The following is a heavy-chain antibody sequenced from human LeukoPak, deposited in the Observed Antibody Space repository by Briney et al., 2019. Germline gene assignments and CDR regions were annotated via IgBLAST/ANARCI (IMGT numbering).Heavy chain of an antibody. CDR2: IKTDGSST. CDR1: GFTFSSFW. Sequence: GGSLRLSCLASGFTFSSFWMHWVRQTPGKGLVWVSRIKTDGSSTDYADSVKGRFTISRNNARNTLYLQMDSLRVEDTAVYYCVRETRIGSSGTQGWFDPWGQGTLVTVSS. J-gene: IGHJ5*02. V-gene: IGHV3-74*01. D-gene: IGHD1-1*01. CDR3: VRETRIGSSGTQGWFDP.